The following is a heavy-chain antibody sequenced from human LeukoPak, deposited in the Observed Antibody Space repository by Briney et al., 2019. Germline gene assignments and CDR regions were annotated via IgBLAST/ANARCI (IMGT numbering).Heavy chain of an antibody. V-gene: IGHV3-23*01. J-gene: IGHJ4*02. CDR1: GFTFSSYA. D-gene: IGHD6-13*01. CDR3: AKVGRDVAAAGPYYFDY. CDR2: ISESGVIT. Sequence: GGSLRLSCAASGFTFSSYALSWVRQAPGKGLEWISIISESGVITYYADSVKGRFNISRDNSKNTLYLQMNSLRAEDTAVYCCAKVGRDVAAAGPYYFDYWGQGTLVTVSS.